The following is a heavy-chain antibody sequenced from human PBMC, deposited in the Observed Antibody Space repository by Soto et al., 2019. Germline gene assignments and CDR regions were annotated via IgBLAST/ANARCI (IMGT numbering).Heavy chain of an antibody. CDR1: GGSISSYY. V-gene: IGHV4-59*01. CDR2: IYYSGST. CDR3: ARDPGIQIDAFDI. Sequence: PSETLSLTCTVSGGSISSYYWSWIRQPPGKGLVWIGYIYYSGSTNYNPSLKSRVTISVDTSKNQFSLKLSSVTAADTAVYYCARDPGIQIDAFDIWGQGTMVTVSS. D-gene: IGHD5-18*01. J-gene: IGHJ3*02.